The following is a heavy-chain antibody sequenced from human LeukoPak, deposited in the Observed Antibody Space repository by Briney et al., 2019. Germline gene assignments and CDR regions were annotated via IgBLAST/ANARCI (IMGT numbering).Heavy chain of an antibody. CDR3: ARDWISNYYDSSGYYYGMDV. V-gene: IGHV4-59*01. D-gene: IGHD3-22*01. CDR2: IYYGGST. CDR1: GGSISSYY. Sequence: SETLSLTCTVSGGSISSYYWSWIRQPPGKGLEWIGYIYYGGSTNYNPSLKSRVTISVDTSKNQFSLKLSSVTAADTAVYYCARDWISNYYDSSGYYYGMDVWGQGTTVTVSS. J-gene: IGHJ6*02.